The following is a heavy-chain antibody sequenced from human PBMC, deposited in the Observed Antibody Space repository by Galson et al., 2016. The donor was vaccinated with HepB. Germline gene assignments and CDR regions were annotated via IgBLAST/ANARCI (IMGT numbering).Heavy chain of an antibody. D-gene: IGHD2/OR15-2a*01. CDR2: IYTDGRS. J-gene: IGHJ5*02. CDR1: GGSISSGSYY. V-gene: IGHV4-61*10. Sequence: SETLSLTCTVSGGSISSGSYYWSWIRQPAGKGLEWIGLIYTDGRSNYDPSLKSRVTISLDTSKNQFSLRLRSVTAADTAVYYCARGMNTPWFDHWGQGTLVTVSS. CDR3: ARGMNTPWFDH.